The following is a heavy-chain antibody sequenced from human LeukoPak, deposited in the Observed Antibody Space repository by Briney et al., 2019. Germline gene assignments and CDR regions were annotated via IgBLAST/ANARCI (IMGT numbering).Heavy chain of an antibody. CDR3: ARHRWTDLAYFDYMDV. CDR1: GYNFATYW. V-gene: IGHV5-51*01. J-gene: IGHJ6*03. CDR2: IFPADSET. D-gene: IGHD3/OR15-3a*01. Sequence: GESPKISCKASGYNFATYWIAWVRQMPGKGLEWVAIIFPADSETKYSPSFRGQVTISADKSISTAYLQWSSLKASDTAMYYCARHRWTDLAYFDYMDVWGKGTTITVSS.